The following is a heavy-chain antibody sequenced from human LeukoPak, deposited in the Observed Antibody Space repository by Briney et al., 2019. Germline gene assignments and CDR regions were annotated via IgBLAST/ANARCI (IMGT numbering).Heavy chain of an antibody. CDR1: GFTFSDYF. CDR3: AREKFSSSSRWFDP. V-gene: IGHV3-11*04. D-gene: IGHD6-6*01. Sequence: PGGSLRLSCAASGFTFSDYFMSWIRQAPGKGLEWVSAISGSGGSTYYADSVKGRFTISRDNAKSSLFLQMNSLRAEDTAVYYCAREKFSSSSRWFDPWGQGTLVTVSS. CDR2: ISGSGGST. J-gene: IGHJ5*02.